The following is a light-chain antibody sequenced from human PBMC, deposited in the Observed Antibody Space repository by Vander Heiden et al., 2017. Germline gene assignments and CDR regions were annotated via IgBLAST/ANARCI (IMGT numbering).Light chain of an antibody. J-gene: IGLJ2*01. CDR3: QSYDSSLSGSL. Sequence: QSVLTQPPSVSGAPGQRVTISCTGSRSNIGAGFHVHWYQHVPGTAPKLLIYDNNSRPSGVPDRFSGSKSGTSASLAITGLQPEDEADYYCQSYDSSLSGSLFGGGTKLTVL. CDR1: RSNIGAGFH. V-gene: IGLV1-40*01. CDR2: DNN.